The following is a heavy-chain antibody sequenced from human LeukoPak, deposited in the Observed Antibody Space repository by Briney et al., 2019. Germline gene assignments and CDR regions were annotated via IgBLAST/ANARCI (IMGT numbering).Heavy chain of an antibody. J-gene: IGHJ3*02. CDR2: IHISGST. D-gene: IGHD3-3*01. CDR3: ARGDYDFWSGYVEFGAFDI. Sequence: PSETLSLTCTVSGASVGSGGHYWSWIRQPAGKGLEWLGRIHISGSTNYNPSLNSRVTISIDTSKNQFSLKLSSVTAADTAVYYCARGDYDFWSGYVEFGAFDIWGQGTMVTVSS. V-gene: IGHV4-61*10. CDR1: GASVGSGGHY.